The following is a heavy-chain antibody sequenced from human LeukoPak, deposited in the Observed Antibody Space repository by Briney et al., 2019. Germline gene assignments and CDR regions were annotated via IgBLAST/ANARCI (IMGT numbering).Heavy chain of an antibody. CDR1: GGSISSSSYY. D-gene: IGHD6-13*01. CDR3: ARGTAAGTGYYYYYGMDV. J-gene: IGHJ6*02. V-gene: IGHV4-39*07. Sequence: PSETLSLTCTVSGGSISSSSYYWGWIRQPPGKGLEWIGSIYYSGTTYYNPSLKSRVTISVDTSKNQFSLKLSSVTAADTAVYYCARGTAAGTGYYYYYGMDVWGQGTTVTVSS. CDR2: IYYSGTT.